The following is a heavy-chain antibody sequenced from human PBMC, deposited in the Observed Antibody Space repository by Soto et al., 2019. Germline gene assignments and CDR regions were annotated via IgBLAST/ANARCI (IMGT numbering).Heavy chain of an antibody. CDR2: IDPSDSYT. V-gene: IGHV5-10-1*01. Sequence: ESLKISCKGSGYSFTSYWISWVRQMPGKGLEWMGRIDPSDSYTNYSPSFQGHVTISADKSISTAYLQWSSLKASDTAMYYCARNRGADADDDFWSAETAFDIWGQGQMVTVSS. CDR3: ARNRGADADDDFWSAETAFDI. CDR1: GYSFTSYW. J-gene: IGHJ3*02. D-gene: IGHD3-3*01.